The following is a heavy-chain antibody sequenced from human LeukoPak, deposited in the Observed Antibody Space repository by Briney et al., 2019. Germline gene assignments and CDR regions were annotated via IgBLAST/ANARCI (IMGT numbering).Heavy chain of an antibody. CDR2: IRSDGSNK. J-gene: IGHJ4*02. CDR1: GFSFSSYG. V-gene: IGHV3-30*02. D-gene: IGHD2-8*01. CDR3: AKWARYCTNGVCYYFDY. Sequence: GGSLRLSCAGSGFSFSSYGMHWVRQAPGKGLEWMAFIRSDGSNKYYADSVKGRFTISRDNSKNTLYLQMNSLRAEDTAVYYCAKWARYCTNGVCYYFDYWGQGTLVTVSS.